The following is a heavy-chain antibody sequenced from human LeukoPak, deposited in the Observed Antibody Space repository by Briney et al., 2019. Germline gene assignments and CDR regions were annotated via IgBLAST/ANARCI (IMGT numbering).Heavy chain of an antibody. CDR3: ARFDYDFWSGCYQAFDI. V-gene: IGHV1-8*01. CDR2: MNPNSGNT. D-gene: IGHD3-3*01. CDR1: GYTFTSYD. J-gene: IGHJ3*02. Sequence: GASVKVSCKASGYTFTSYDINWVRQATGQGLEWMGWMNPNSGNTGYAQKFQGRVTTTRNTSISTAYMELSSLRSEDTAVYYCARFDYDFWSGCYQAFDIWGQGTMVTVSS.